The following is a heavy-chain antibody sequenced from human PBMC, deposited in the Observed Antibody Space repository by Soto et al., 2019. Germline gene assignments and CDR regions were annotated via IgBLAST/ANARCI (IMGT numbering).Heavy chain of an antibody. CDR1: GGSIRVQSYY. CDR3: TRRYNWNDYYFDP. Sequence: PSETLSLTCTVSGGSIRVQSYYWTWIRQTPGKGLEWVGSSYYSGTSYFNPALKGRVTISVDTSTNQFSLRLTSVTAADTAVYYCTRRYNWNDYYFDPRGQGTLVTVSS. D-gene: IGHD1-20*01. V-gene: IGHV4-39*01. CDR2: SYYSGTS. J-gene: IGHJ5*02.